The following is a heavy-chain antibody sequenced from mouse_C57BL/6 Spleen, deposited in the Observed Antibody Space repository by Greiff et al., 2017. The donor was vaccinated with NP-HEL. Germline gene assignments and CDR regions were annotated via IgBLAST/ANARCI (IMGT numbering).Heavy chain of an antibody. D-gene: IGHD1-1*01. J-gene: IGHJ1*03. CDR2: INPNNGGT. V-gene: IGHV1-22*01. CDR1: GYTFTDYN. Sequence: VQLKESGPELVKPGASVKMSCKASGYTFTDYNMHWVKQSHGKSLEWIGYINPNNGGTSYNQKFKGKATLTVNKSSSTAYMELRSLTSEDSAVYYCARSGSYYGSSYVDWYFDVWGTGTTVTVSS. CDR3: ARSGSYYGSSYVDWYFDV.